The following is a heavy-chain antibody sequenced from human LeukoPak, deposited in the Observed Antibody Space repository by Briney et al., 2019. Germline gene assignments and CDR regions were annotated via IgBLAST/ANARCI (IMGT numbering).Heavy chain of an antibody. Sequence: RPGGSLRLSCAASGFTFSSYSMNWVRQAPGKGLEWVSYISSSSSTIYYADSVKGRFTISRDNAKNSPYLQMNSLRAEDTAVYYCARDGVAAARVYWFDPWGQGTLVTVSS. CDR3: ARDGVAAARVYWFDP. CDR2: ISSSSSTI. CDR1: GFTFSSYS. D-gene: IGHD6-13*01. V-gene: IGHV3-48*01. J-gene: IGHJ5*02.